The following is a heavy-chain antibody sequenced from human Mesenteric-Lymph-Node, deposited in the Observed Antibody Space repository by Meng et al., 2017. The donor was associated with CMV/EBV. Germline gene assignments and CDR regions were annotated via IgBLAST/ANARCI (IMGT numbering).Heavy chain of an antibody. CDR1: GFTFSSYE. CDR2: ISSSGSTI. V-gene: IGHV3-48*03. D-gene: IGHD2-2*01. Sequence: GESLKISCAASGFTFSSYEMNWVRQAPGKGLEWVSYISSSGSTIYYADSVKGRFTISRDNAKNSLYLQMNSLRAEDTAVYYCARGSYCSSTSCYDPSGAYYYGMDVWGQGTTVTVSS. J-gene: IGHJ6*02. CDR3: ARGSYCSSTSCYDPSGAYYYGMDV.